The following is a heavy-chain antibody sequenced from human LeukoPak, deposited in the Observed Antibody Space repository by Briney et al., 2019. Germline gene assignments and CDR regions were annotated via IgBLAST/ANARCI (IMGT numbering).Heavy chain of an antibody. CDR1: GFTLSTYA. Sequence: GGSLRLSCAASGFTLSTYAMNWVRQAPGKGLEWVSGISAGGGSTYYADSVKGRFTISRDNSKNTLFLQMNSLRAEDTALYYCAKVPDFYVWGTSGDYWGQGTLVTVSS. CDR2: ISAGGGST. CDR3: AKVPDFYVWGTSGDY. V-gene: IGHV3-23*01. D-gene: IGHD3-16*01. J-gene: IGHJ4*02.